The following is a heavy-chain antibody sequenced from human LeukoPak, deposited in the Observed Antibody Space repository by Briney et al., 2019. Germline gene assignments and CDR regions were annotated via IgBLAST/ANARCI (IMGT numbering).Heavy chain of an antibody. CDR2: ITSSSSYT. CDR3: AKVYSDYYMDV. Sequence: GGSLRLSCAASGFTFSTYNMNWVRQAPGKGLEWVSSITSSSSYTFYADSVKGRFTISRDNSKNTVYLQMNSLRVEDTAVYYCAKVYSDYYMDVWGKGTTVTVSS. V-gene: IGHV3-21*04. J-gene: IGHJ6*03. CDR1: GFTFSTYN.